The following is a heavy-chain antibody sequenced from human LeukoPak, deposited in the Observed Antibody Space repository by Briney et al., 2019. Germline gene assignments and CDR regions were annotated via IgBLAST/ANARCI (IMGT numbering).Heavy chain of an antibody. Sequence: SGGFLRLSCSASGFTFSRYAMHWVRQAPGKGLEYVSAISSNGGSTYYADSVKGRFTISRDNSKNTLYLQMSSLRAEDTAVYYCVKDGSGSYYTYYFDYWGQGTLVTVSS. D-gene: IGHD3-10*01. J-gene: IGHJ4*02. CDR3: VKDGSGSYYTYYFDY. CDR2: ISSNGGST. V-gene: IGHV3-64D*06. CDR1: GFTFSRYA.